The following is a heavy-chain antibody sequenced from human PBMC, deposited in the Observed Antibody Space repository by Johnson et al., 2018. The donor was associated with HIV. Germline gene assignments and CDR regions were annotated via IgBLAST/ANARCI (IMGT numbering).Heavy chain of an antibody. V-gene: IGHV3-9*01. CDR2: ISWNSGSI. Sequence: EVQLVESGGGVVQPGGSLRLSCAASGFTFTSYGMHWVRQAPGKGLEWVSGISWNSGSIGYADSVKGRFTISRDNAKNTLYLQMNSLRAEDTAVYYCAREKATLWFRASGAAFEIRGQGTVVTVSS. CDR3: AREKATLWFRASGAAFEI. D-gene: IGHD3-10*01. J-gene: IGHJ3*02. CDR1: GFTFTSYG.